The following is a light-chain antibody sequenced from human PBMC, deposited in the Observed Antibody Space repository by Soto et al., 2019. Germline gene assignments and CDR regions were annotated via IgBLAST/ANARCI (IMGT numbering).Light chain of an antibody. J-gene: IGLJ1*01. CDR3: SSYTNINTRACV. CDR2: EVS. CDR1: SSDVGGYNY. Sequence: QSALTQPPSASGSPGQSVTISCTGTSSDVGGYNYVSWYQQHPGKAPKVMMYEVSKRPSGVPDRFSGSKSGNTASLTVSGLQAEDEADYYCSSYTNINTRACVFGTGTKVTVL. V-gene: IGLV2-8*01.